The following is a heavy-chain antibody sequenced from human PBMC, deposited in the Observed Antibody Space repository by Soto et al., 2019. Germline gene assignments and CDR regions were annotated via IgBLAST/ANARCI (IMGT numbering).Heavy chain of an antibody. J-gene: IGHJ1*01. CDR1: GFTFSGYA. CDR3: ARDWSPVRDKYFQH. Sequence: GGSLRLSCAASGFTFSGYAMSWVRQAPGKGLEWVSAISSSGSTIYYADSVKGRFTISRDNAKNSLYLQMNSLRAEDTAVYYCARDWSPVRDKYFQHWGQGTLVTVSS. CDR2: ISSSGSTI. D-gene: IGHD2-8*01. V-gene: IGHV3-11*01.